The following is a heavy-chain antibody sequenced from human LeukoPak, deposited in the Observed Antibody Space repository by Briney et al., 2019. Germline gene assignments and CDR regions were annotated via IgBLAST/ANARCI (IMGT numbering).Heavy chain of an antibody. D-gene: IGHD6-13*01. CDR2: IKQDGSEK. CDR3: AREDEQQLHDY. J-gene: IGHJ4*02. CDR1: GYTFTSYY. V-gene: IGHV3-7*01. Sequence: ASVKVSCKASGYTFTSYYMHWVRQAPGQGLEWVANIKQDGSEKYYVDSVKGRFTISRDNAKNSLYLQMNSLRAEDTAVYYCAREDEQQLHDYWGQGTLVTVSS.